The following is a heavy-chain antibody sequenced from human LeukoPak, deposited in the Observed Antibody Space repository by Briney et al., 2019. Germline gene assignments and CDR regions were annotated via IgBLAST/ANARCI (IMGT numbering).Heavy chain of an antibody. CDR2: ISHSGST. V-gene: IGHV4-34*01. Sequence: PSETLSLTCAVYGGSFSGYYWNWIRQPPGKGLEWIGEISHSGSTNYNPSLKSRVTISVDTSKNQFSLKLSSVTAADTAVYYCARPNTSLWSGYYSGLGAFDIWGQGTMVTVSS. CDR3: ARPNTSLWSGYYSGLGAFDI. J-gene: IGHJ3*02. CDR1: GGSFSGYY. D-gene: IGHD3-3*01.